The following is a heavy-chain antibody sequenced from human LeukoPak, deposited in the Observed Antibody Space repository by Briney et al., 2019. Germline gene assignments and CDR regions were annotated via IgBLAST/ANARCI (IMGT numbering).Heavy chain of an antibody. V-gene: IGHV3-23*01. CDR3: ARSGSWADFDY. Sequence: GGSLRLSCAASGFTFSSYGMSWVRQAPGKGLEWVSAISGSGGSTYYADSVKGRFTISRDNAKNSLYLQMNSLRAEDTAVYYCARSGSWADFDYWGQGTLVTVSS. CDR2: ISGSGGST. J-gene: IGHJ4*02. CDR1: GFTFSSYG. D-gene: IGHD6-13*01.